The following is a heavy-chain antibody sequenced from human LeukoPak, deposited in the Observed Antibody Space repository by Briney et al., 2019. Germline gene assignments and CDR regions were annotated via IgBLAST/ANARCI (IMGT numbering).Heavy chain of an antibody. V-gene: IGHV1-69*05. CDR3: ARSSTPPNYCSSTSCYRGWFDP. Sequence: SVKVSCKASGGTFSSYAISWVRQAPGQGLEWMGGIIPIFGTANYAQKLQGRVTMTTDTSTSTAYMELRSLRSDDTAVYYCARSSTPPNYCSSTSCYRGWFDPWGQGTLVTVSS. CDR1: GGTFSSYA. D-gene: IGHD2-2*02. J-gene: IGHJ5*02. CDR2: IIPIFGTA.